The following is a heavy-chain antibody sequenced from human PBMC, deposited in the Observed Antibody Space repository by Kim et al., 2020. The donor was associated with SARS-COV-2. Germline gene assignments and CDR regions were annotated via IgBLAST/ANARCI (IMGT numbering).Heavy chain of an antibody. CDR1: GFAFSSFN. CDR2: ISTSSYR. CDR3: ASEDCSDSTCYY. V-gene: IGHV3-21*01. J-gene: IGHJ4*02. Sequence: GGSLRLSCVASGFAFSSFNMNWVRQAPGKGLEWVSSISTSSYRFYADSVKGRFTISRDNAQNLLYLQMNSLRAEDTAIYYFASEDCSDSTCYYWGQGALVTVSS. D-gene: IGHD2-15*01.